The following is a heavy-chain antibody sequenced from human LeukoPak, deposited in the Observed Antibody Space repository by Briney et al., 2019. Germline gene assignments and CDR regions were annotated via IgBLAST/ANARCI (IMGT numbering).Heavy chain of an antibody. J-gene: IGHJ4*02. Sequence: GGSLRLSCVASGLAFRSYAMNWVRQAPGKGLEWVAVISYDGSNKYYADSVKGRFTISRDNSKNTLYLQMNSLRAEDTAVYYCAKGSAPLWFGDYYFDYWGQGTLVTVSS. V-gene: IGHV3-30*18. CDR2: ISYDGSNK. D-gene: IGHD3-10*01. CDR1: GLAFRSYA. CDR3: AKGSAPLWFGDYYFDY.